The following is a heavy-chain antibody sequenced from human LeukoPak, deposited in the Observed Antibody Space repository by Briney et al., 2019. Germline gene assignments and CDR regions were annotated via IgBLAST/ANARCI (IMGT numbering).Heavy chain of an antibody. CDR3: ARDRGAVAGHFDY. D-gene: IGHD6-19*01. CDR2: IYYSGST. CDR1: DGSISSNY. Sequence: SETLSLTCTVSDGSISSNYWSWIRQPPGKGLEWIGYIYYSGSTNYNPSLKSRVTISVDTSKNQFSLKLSSVTAADTAVYYCARDRGAVAGHFDYWGQGTLVTVSS. J-gene: IGHJ4*02. V-gene: IGHV4-59*01.